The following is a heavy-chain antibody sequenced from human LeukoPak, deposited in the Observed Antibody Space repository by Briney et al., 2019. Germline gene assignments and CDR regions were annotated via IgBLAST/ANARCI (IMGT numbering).Heavy chain of an antibody. CDR3: ARGLGYYDSSGYYPYYFDY. J-gene: IGHJ4*02. Sequence: SETLSLTCTVSGGSISSGGYYWSWIRQHPGKGLEWIGYIYYSESTYYNPSLKSRVTISVDTSKNQFSLKLSSVTAADTAVYYCARGLGYYDSSGYYPYYFDYWGQGTLVTVSS. V-gene: IGHV4-31*03. CDR2: IYYSEST. CDR1: GGSISSGGYY. D-gene: IGHD3-22*01.